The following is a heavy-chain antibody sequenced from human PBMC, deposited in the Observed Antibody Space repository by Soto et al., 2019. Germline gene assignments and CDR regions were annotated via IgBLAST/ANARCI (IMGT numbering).Heavy chain of an antibody. CDR1: GGSFSGYY. CDR3: ASDGSGSYY. D-gene: IGHD3-10*01. J-gene: IGHJ4*02. V-gene: IGHV4-34*01. CDR2: INHSGST. Sequence: SETLSLTWAVYGGSFSGYYWSWIRQPPGKGLEWIGEINHSGSTNYNPSLKSRVTISIDTSKNQFSLKLSSVTAADTAVYYCASDGSGSYYWGQGTLVTVSS.